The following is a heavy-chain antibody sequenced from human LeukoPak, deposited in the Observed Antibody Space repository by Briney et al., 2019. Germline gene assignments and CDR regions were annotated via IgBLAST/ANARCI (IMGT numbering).Heavy chain of an antibody. CDR1: GFTLNGYW. V-gene: IGHV3-7*01. D-gene: IGHD1-14*01. CDR2: INEDGGER. Sequence: GGSLRLSCAASGFTLNGYWMSWVRQAPGKGLEWVASINEDGGERHYVDSVKGRFTISRDNAKNSLYLQMNSLRAEGTAVYYCARGGNLENWGGGTLVTVSS. J-gene: IGHJ4*02. CDR3: ARGGNLEN.